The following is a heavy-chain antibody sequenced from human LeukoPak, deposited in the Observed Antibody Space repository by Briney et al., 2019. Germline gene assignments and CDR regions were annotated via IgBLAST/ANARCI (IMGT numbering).Heavy chain of an antibody. CDR3: AKDSGYTYGLSPYYFDC. CDR2: ISWDGGST. CDR1: GFTFDDYT. D-gene: IGHD5-18*01. Sequence: GGSLRLSCAASGFTFDDYTMHWVRQAPGKGLEWVSLISWDGGSTYYADSVKGRFTISRDNSKDSLYLQMSSLRAEDTAVYYCAKDSGYTYGLSPYYFDCWGQGTLVTVSA. V-gene: IGHV3-43*01. J-gene: IGHJ4*02.